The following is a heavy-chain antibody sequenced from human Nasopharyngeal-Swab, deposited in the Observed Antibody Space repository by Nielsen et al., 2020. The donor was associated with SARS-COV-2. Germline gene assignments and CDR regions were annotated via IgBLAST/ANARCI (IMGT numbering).Heavy chain of an antibody. Sequence: SETLSLTFAVYGVSFSGYYWSWIRQPPGKGLEWIGVINPSVTTSSTPSLQSRVTISSDTSKNQFSLKLSSVTAADTAVYYCARGHRSISMIVVVIATAHFYFDSWGRGTLVTVTS. V-gene: IGHV4-34*01. CDR1: GVSFSGYY. J-gene: IGHJ4*02. CDR2: INPSVTT. CDR3: ARGHRSISMIVVVIATAHFYFDS. D-gene: IGHD3-22*01.